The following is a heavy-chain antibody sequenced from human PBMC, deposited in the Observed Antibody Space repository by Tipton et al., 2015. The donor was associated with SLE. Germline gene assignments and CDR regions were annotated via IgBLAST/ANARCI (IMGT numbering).Heavy chain of an antibody. CDR2: IYYSGST. V-gene: IGHV4-59*12. J-gene: IGHJ4*02. CDR3: ARDRGWELPLDY. Sequence: TLSLTCTVSGSSISSYYWSWIRQPPGKGLEWIGYIYYSGSTNYNPSLKSRVTISVDTSKNQFSLKLSSVTAADTAVYYCARDRGWELPLDYWGQGTLVTVSS. CDR1: GSSISSYY. D-gene: IGHD1-26*01.